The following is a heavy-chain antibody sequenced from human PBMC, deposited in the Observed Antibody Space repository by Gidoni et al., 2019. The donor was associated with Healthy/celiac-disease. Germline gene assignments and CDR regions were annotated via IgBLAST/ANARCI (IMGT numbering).Heavy chain of an antibody. CDR3: AKDPYSGSYYAFFDY. CDR2: ISWNSGSI. CDR1: GFTFDDYA. D-gene: IGHD1-26*01. J-gene: IGHJ4*02. V-gene: IGHV3-9*01. Sequence: EVQLVESGGGLVQPGRSLRLSCSASGFTFDDYAMHWVRQAPGKGLEWVSCISWNSGSIGYAESVKGRFTISRDNAKNSLYLQMNSLRAEDTALYYCAKDPYSGSYYAFFDYWGQGTLVTVSS.